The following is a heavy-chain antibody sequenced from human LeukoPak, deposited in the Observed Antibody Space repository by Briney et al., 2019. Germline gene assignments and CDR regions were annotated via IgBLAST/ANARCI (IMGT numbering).Heavy chain of an antibody. J-gene: IGHJ2*01. V-gene: IGHV3-23*01. CDR3: AKDRVVATTHYWYFDL. CDR2: ISGSGGST. D-gene: IGHD5-12*01. CDR1: GFTFSSYA. Sequence: PGGSLRLSCAASGFTFSSYAMSWVRQAPGKGLEWVSVISGSGGSTNYADSAKGRFTISRDNSKNTLYLRMNSLRGEDTAVYYCAKDRVVATTHYWYFDLWGRGTLVTVSS.